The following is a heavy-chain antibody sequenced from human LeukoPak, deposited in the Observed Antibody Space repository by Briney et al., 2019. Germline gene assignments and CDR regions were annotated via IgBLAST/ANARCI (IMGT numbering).Heavy chain of an antibody. J-gene: IGHJ3*02. D-gene: IGHD5-24*01. Sequence: PSETLSLTCAVYGGSFSGYYWSWIRQPPGKGLEWIGEIYHSGSTNYKPSLKSRVTISVDTSKNQFSLKLTSVTAADTAVYYCARGIWRDGYNSGAFDIWGQGTMVTVSS. V-gene: IGHV4-34*01. CDR1: GGSFSGYY. CDR3: ARGIWRDGYNSGAFDI. CDR2: IYHSGST.